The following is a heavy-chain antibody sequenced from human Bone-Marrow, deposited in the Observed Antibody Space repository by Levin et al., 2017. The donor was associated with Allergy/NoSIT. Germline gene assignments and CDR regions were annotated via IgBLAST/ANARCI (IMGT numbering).Heavy chain of an antibody. V-gene: IGHV2-5*02. CDR1: GFSLSTTGVA. D-gene: IGHD3-10*01. J-gene: IGHJ4*02. Sequence: SGPTLVNPTQTLTLTCTFSGFSLSTTGVAVGWVRQSPGEALEWLALISWDDDKRYSPSLKSRLSITRDTSKNQVVLSMTNVDSVDTATYFCAHSSQAWFGEFSHWGQGTLVTVSS. CDR3: AHSSQAWFGEFSH. CDR2: ISWDDDK.